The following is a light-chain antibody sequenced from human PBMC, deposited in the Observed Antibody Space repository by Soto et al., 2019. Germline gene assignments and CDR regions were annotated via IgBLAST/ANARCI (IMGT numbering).Light chain of an antibody. V-gene: IGKV1-5*01. Sequence: DIQMTQSPSMLSAYVGDRVTITCRASQSISSWLAWYQQKPGKAPKLLIYDASSLESGVPSRFSGSGSGTEFILTISSLQTDDFATYYCQQYDSYSTWTFGQGTKVEIK. CDR2: DAS. CDR3: QQYDSYSTWT. CDR1: QSISSW. J-gene: IGKJ1*01.